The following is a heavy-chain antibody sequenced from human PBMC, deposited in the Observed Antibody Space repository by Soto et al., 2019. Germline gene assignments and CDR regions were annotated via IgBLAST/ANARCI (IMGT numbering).Heavy chain of an antibody. Sequence: ASVKVSCKASGYTFTSDYMHWVRQAPGQGLEWMGIIIPILGRANYAQKFQGRVTITADTSTSTAYMELSSLRSEDTAVYYCARDDRSGGSCYPGVRAFDIWGQGTMVTVSS. CDR3: ARDDRSGGSCYPGVRAFDI. V-gene: IGHV1-46*01. CDR1: GYTFTSDY. J-gene: IGHJ3*02. D-gene: IGHD2-15*01. CDR2: IIPILGRA.